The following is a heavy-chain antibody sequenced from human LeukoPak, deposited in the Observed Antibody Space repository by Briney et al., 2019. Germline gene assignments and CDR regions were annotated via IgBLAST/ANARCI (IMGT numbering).Heavy chain of an antibody. CDR1: GLTLSSNY. J-gene: IGHJ6*03. D-gene: IGHD2-15*01. CDR3: AKNGDRGAYCTGGTCYPYFYYYMDV. CDR2: IYSGGST. Sequence: GRSLRLSCAAYGLTLSSNYMSWVRQAPGKGLEWDSFIYSGGSTSYPDSVKGRFTICKDNSKKTLYLQMNSLRAEDTDIYYCAKNGDRGAYCTGGTCYPYFYYYMDVWGKGTTVTI. V-gene: IGHV3-53*01.